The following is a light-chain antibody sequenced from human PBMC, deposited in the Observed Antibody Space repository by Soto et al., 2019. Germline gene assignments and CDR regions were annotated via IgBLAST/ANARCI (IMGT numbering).Light chain of an antibody. Sequence: DIQMTQSPSTLSASVGDRVTITCRASQTISSWLAWYQQKPGKAPKLLIYKTSSLESGVPSRFSGSGSGTEFSLTISSLQPDDFAIYYCQQYNRYSWTFGQGTKVDIK. CDR2: KTS. J-gene: IGKJ1*01. CDR1: QTISSW. V-gene: IGKV1-5*03. CDR3: QQYNRYSWT.